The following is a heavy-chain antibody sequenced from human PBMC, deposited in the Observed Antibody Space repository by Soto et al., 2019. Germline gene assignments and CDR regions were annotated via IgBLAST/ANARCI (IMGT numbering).Heavy chain of an antibody. V-gene: IGHV3-48*04. CDR3: ARDSIKDIVVVPAADAFDI. CDR2: ISSSSSTI. Sequence: GGSLRLSCAASGFTFSSYSMNWVHQAPGKGLEWVSYISSSSSTIYYADSVKGRFTISRDNAKNSLYLQMNSLRAEDTAVYYCARDSIKDIVVVPAADAFDIWGQGTMVTVSS. CDR1: GFTFSSYS. D-gene: IGHD2-2*01. J-gene: IGHJ3*02.